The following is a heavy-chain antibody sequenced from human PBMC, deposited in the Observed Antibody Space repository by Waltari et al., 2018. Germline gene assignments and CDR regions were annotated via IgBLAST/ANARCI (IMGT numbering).Heavy chain of an antibody. J-gene: IGHJ3*02. Sequence: QVQLQQWGAGLLKPSETLSLTCAVYGGSFSGYYWSWIRQPPGKGLEWIGYIYYSGSTNYNPSLKSRVTISVDTSKNQFSLKLSSVTAADTAVYYCAREEEGYDILTGYYGRAFDIWGQGTMVTVSS. CDR2: IYYSGST. CDR3: AREEEGYDILTGYYGRAFDI. D-gene: IGHD3-9*01. CDR1: GGSFSGYY. V-gene: IGHV4-34*11.